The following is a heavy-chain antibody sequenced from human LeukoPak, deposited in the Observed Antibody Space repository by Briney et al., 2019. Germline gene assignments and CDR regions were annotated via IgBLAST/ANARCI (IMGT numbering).Heavy chain of an antibody. Sequence: PSETLSLTCTVSGGSISSGGYYWSWIRQPPGKGLEWIGYIYHSGSTYYNPSLKSRVTISVDRSKNQFSLKLSSVTAADTAVYYCARGSHYDFWSGYEDYWGQGTLVTVSS. D-gene: IGHD3-3*01. J-gene: IGHJ4*02. CDR3: ARGSHYDFWSGYEDY. CDR1: GGSISSGGYY. V-gene: IGHV4-30-2*01. CDR2: IYHSGST.